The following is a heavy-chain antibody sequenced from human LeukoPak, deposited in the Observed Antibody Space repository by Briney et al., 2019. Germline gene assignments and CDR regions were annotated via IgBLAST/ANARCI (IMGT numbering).Heavy chain of an antibody. J-gene: IGHJ4*02. CDR2: ISSSSSYI. D-gene: IGHD6-6*01. CDR3: AASEYSSSSAPFDY. Sequence: PGGSLRLSCAASGFTFSSYSMNWVRQAPGKGLEWVSSISSSSSYIYYADSVKGRFTISRDNAKNSLYLQMNSLRAEDTALYYCAASEYSSSSAPFDYWGQGTLVTVSS. V-gene: IGHV3-21*04. CDR1: GFTFSSYS.